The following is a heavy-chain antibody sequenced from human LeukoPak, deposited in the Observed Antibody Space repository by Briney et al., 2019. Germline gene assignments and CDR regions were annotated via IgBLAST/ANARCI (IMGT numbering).Heavy chain of an antibody. Sequence: GGSLRLSCAASGFTFSSYGMHWVRQAPGKGLEWVAFIRYDGSNKYYADSVKGRFTISRDNAKNSLYLQMNSLRAEDTAVYYCARERWFGELGWFDPWGQGTLVTVSS. V-gene: IGHV3-30*02. CDR3: ARERWFGELGWFDP. J-gene: IGHJ5*02. D-gene: IGHD3-10*01. CDR2: IRYDGSNK. CDR1: GFTFSSYG.